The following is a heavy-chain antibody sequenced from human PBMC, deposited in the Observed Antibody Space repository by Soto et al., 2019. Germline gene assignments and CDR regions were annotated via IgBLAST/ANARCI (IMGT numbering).Heavy chain of an antibody. CDR1: GGSISSGDYY. CDR2: IYYSGST. J-gene: IGHJ3*02. CDR3: ARVIKIVGATTGTFDI. V-gene: IGHV4-30-4*01. D-gene: IGHD1-26*01. Sequence: SETLSLTCTVSGGSISSGDYYWSWIRQPPGKGLEWIGYIYYSGSTYYNPSLKSRVTISVDTSKNQFSLKLSSVTAADTAVYYCARVIKIVGATTGTFDIWGQGTMVTVSS.